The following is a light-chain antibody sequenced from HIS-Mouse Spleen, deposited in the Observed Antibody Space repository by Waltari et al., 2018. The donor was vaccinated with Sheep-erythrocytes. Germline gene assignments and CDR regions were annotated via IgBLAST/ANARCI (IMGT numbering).Light chain of an antibody. V-gene: IGLV2-11*01. Sequence: QSALTQPRSVSGSPGQSVTISCTGTSSDVGGYNYVSGYQQHPGKAPKLMLYAVSKRPSGVPDRFSCSKSGNTASLTISGLQAEDEADYYCCSYAGSYNHVFATGTKVTVL. CDR1: SSDVGGYNY. J-gene: IGLJ1*01. CDR3: CSYAGSYNHV. CDR2: AVS.